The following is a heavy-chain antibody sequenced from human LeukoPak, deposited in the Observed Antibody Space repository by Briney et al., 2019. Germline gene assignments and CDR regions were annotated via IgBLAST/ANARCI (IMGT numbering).Heavy chain of an antibody. V-gene: IGHV3-7*05. CDR2: IKQDGSEK. D-gene: IGHD2-2*01. CDR3: ARDQRYCSSSSCPWEPFDY. Sequence: AGSLSLSCAASGFTFSSYWMSWVRHAPGQGLEWEANIKQDGSEKYYVNSVKGRFTISRDNAKNSLYLQMNSLRAEDTAVYYCARDQRYCSSSSCPWEPFDYWGQGTLVTVSS. J-gene: IGHJ4*02. CDR1: GFTFSSYW.